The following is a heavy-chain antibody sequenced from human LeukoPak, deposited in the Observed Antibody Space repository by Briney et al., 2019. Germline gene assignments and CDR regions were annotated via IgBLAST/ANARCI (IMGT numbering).Heavy chain of an antibody. CDR1: GFTFSSYS. D-gene: IGHD6-19*01. V-gene: IGHV3-48*01. Sequence: PGGSLRLSCAASGFTFSSYSMNWVRQAPGKGLEWVSYISSSSSTIYYADSVKGRFTISRENAKNSLYLQMNSLRAEDTAVYYCARYSSHWSFDSWGQGTLVTVSS. J-gene: IGHJ4*02. CDR2: ISSSSSTI. CDR3: ARYSSHWSFDS.